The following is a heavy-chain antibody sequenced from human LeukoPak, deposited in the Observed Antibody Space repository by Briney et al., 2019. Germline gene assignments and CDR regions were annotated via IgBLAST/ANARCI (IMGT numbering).Heavy chain of an antibody. V-gene: IGHV1-69*13. CDR1: GGTFSSYA. J-gene: IGHJ5*02. Sequence: SVKVSRKASGGTFSSYAISWVRQAPGQGLEWMGGIIPIFGTANYAQKFQGRVTITADESTSTAYMELSSLRSEDTAVYYCADRGSSSWYRDWFDPWGQGTLVTVSS. D-gene: IGHD6-13*01. CDR3: ADRGSSSWYRDWFDP. CDR2: IIPIFGTA.